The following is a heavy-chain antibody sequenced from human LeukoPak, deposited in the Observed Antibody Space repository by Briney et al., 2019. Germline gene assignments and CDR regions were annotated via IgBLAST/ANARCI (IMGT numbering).Heavy chain of an antibody. Sequence: SSETLSLTCTVSGGSVSSGSYYWSWIRQPPGKGLEWIGYIYYSGSTNYNPSLKSRVTISVDTSKNQFSLKLSSVTAADTDVYYCARDSPYSSSWYAARYWGQGTLVTVSS. CDR2: IYYSGST. CDR1: GGSVSSGSYY. CDR3: ARDSPYSSSWYAARY. V-gene: IGHV4-61*01. D-gene: IGHD6-13*01. J-gene: IGHJ4*02.